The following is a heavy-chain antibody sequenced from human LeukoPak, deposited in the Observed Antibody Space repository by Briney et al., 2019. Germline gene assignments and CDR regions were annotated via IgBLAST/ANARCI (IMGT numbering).Heavy chain of an antibody. J-gene: IGHJ3*02. CDR2: ISSSSRYI. CDR3: ARDVHYDSSGYYFRNDAFDI. V-gene: IGHV3-21*01. D-gene: IGHD3-22*01. CDR1: GFTFSSYS. Sequence: GGSLRLSCAASGFTFSSYSMNWVRQAPGKGLEWVSSISSSSRYIYYGDSVKGRFTISRDNAKSSLCLQMNSLRAEDTAVYYCARDVHYDSSGYYFRNDAFDIWGQGTMVTVSS.